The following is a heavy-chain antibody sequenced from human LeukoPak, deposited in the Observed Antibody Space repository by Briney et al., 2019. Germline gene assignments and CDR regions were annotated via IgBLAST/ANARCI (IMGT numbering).Heavy chain of an antibody. CDR3: ARDRGSSGYYNWFDP. J-gene: IGHJ5*02. Sequence: SVKVSCKASGGTFSSYAITWVRQAPGQGLEWMGGIIPIFTTANYAQRFQGRVTITTDESTSTAYMELSSLRAEDTAVYYCARDRGSSGYYNWFDPWGQGTLVTVSS. CDR1: GGTFSSYA. CDR2: IIPIFTTA. D-gene: IGHD3-22*01. V-gene: IGHV1-69*05.